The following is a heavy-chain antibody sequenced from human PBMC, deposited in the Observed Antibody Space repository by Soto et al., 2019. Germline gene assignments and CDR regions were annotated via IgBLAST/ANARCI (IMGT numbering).Heavy chain of an antibody. CDR2: INPNSGGT. CDR1: GYTFTPYY. D-gene: IGHD6-6*01. V-gene: IGHV1-2*04. Sequence: QVQLVQSGAEVKKPGASVKVSCKASGYTFTPYYMHWVRQAPGQGLEWMGWINPNSGGTNYAQKFQGWVTMTRDTSISTAYMELSRLRSDDTAIYYCARAHSSSGSRFDYWGQGTLVTVSS. CDR3: ARAHSSSGSRFDY. J-gene: IGHJ4*02.